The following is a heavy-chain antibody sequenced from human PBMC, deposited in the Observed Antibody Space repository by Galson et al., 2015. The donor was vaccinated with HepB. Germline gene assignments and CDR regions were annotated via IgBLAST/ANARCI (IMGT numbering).Heavy chain of an antibody. CDR2: IRNKAYGETT. D-gene: IGHD3-10*02. J-gene: IGHJ4*02. CDR1: GVTFGDYS. Sequence: SLRLSCAGSGVTFGDYSLNWFRQAPGKGLEWVGFIRNKAYGETTQYAASVTGRSTISRDDSKSIAYLQMDSLKTEDTAVYFCSRGHLFGVIWGQGTLVTVSS. V-gene: IGHV3-49*03. CDR3: SRGHLFGVI.